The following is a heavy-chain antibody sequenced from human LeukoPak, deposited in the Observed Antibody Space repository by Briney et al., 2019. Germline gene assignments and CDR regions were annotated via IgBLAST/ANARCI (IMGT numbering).Heavy chain of an antibody. D-gene: IGHD2-21*02. Sequence: PGGSLRLSXAASGFTFSSYAMSWVRQAPGKGLEWVSAISGSGGSTYYADSVKGRFTISRDNSKNTLYLQMNSLGAEDTAVYYCAKVKAYCGGDCQYYFDYWGQGTLVTVSS. CDR2: ISGSGGST. V-gene: IGHV3-23*01. CDR3: AKVKAYCGGDCQYYFDY. J-gene: IGHJ4*02. CDR1: GFTFSSYA.